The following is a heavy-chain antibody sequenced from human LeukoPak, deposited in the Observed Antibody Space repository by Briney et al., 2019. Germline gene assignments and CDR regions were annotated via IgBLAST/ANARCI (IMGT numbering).Heavy chain of an antibody. CDR1: GGSISSGGYS. V-gene: IGHV4-30-2*01. CDR3: ARSIVGANTLDY. J-gene: IGHJ4*02. Sequence: PSETLSLTCAVSGGSISSGGYSWSWIRQPPGKGLEWIGYIYRSGSTYYNPSLKSRVTISVDRSKNQFSLKLSSVTAADTAVYYCARSIVGANTLDYWGQGTLVTVSS. D-gene: IGHD1-26*01. CDR2: IYRSGST.